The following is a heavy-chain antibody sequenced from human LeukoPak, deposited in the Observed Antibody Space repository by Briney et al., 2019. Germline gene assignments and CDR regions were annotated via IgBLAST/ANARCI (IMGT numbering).Heavy chain of an antibody. D-gene: IGHD4-17*01. CDR1: GGSFSGYY. CDR3: ARRGYGAQPFEY. Sequence: SETLSLTCAVYGGSFSGYYWSWIRQPPGKGLEWIGEINHSGSTNYNPSLKSPVTISVDQSTNHFSLKLSYVPAADTAVYYCARRGYGAQPFEYWGQGTLVTVSS. CDR2: INHSGST. J-gene: IGHJ4*02. V-gene: IGHV4-34*01.